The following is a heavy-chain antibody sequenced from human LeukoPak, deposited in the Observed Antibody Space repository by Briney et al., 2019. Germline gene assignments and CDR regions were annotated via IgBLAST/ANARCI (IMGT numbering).Heavy chain of an antibody. J-gene: IGHJ5*02. D-gene: IGHD5-12*01. V-gene: IGHV3-48*01. Sequence: GGSLRLSCAASGFIFSQYSMNWVRQAPGKGLEWVSHIRSSSETFYADSVKGRFTISRDNARNSLYLQMNNLRGEDTAIYYCARDAGNSGYGCDRWGQGTLVTVCS. CDR3: ARDAGNSGYGCDR. CDR2: IRSSSET. CDR1: GFIFSQYS.